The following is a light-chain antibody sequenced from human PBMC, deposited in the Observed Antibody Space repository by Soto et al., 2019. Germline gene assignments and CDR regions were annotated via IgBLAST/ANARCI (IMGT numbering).Light chain of an antibody. CDR1: QDIRKY. J-gene: IGKJ5*01. V-gene: IGKV1-33*01. Sequence: DIQMTQSPSSLSASVGDRVTITCQASQDIRKYLNWFQQKPGKDPKLLIYDASNLETGVPSRFSEGGSGTEFTFAISSLQPEDIARYYRIQYDNLPSITVGQRTRLQIK. CDR3: IQYDNLPSIT. CDR2: DAS.